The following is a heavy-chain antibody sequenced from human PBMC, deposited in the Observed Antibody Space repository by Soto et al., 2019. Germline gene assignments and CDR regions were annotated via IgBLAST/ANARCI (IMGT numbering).Heavy chain of an antibody. V-gene: IGHV4-31*03. CDR2: IYYSGST. Sequence: QVQLQESGPGLVKPSQTLSLTCTVSGGSISSGGYYWSWIRQHPGKGLEWIGYIYYSGSTYYNPSLKSRVTISVDTSKNQFSLKLSSVTAADTAVYYCARAPTRFLEWLLSDPKGTNYYYYYMDVWGKGTTVTVSS. CDR1: GGSISSGGYY. J-gene: IGHJ6*03. CDR3: ARAPTRFLEWLLSDPKGTNYYYYYMDV. D-gene: IGHD3-3*01.